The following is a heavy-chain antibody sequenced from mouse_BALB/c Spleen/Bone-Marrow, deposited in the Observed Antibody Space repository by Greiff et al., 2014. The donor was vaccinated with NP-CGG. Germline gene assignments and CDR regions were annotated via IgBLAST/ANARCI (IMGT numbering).Heavy chain of an antibody. Sequence: QVQLQQSGAELARPGASVKLSCKASGYTFTSYWMQWVKQRPGQGLEWIGAIYPGDGDTGYTQKFKGKATLTADKSSSTAYMQLSSLASEDSAVYYCARGEHYFDYWGQGTTLTVSS. CDR1: GYTFTSYW. V-gene: IGHV1-87*01. CDR3: ARGEHYFDY. CDR2: IYPGDGDT. J-gene: IGHJ2*01. D-gene: IGHD2-13*01.